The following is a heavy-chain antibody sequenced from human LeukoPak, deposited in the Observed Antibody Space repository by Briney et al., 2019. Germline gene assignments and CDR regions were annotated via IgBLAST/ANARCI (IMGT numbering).Heavy chain of an antibody. D-gene: IGHD3-16*01. J-gene: IGHJ4*02. CDR2: ISGSRSTI. V-gene: IGHV3-11*04. Sequence: GGPLRLSCAASGFTFSDYYMSWIRQAPGKGLEWVSYISGSRSTIYYADSVRGRFTISRDNAKKSLYLQMNSLRAEDTAVYYCARDLGPASVDYWGQGTLVTVSS. CDR1: GFTFSDYY. CDR3: ARDLGPASVDY.